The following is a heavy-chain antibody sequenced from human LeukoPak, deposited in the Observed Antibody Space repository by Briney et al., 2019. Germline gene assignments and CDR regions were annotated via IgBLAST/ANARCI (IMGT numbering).Heavy chain of an antibody. D-gene: IGHD3-22*01. V-gene: IGHV1-2*02. J-gene: IGHJ4*02. Sequence: ASVTVSCKTSGYTFTGYYMHWVRQAPGQGLEWMGWINPNTGGTNYAQKLQGRVTMTSDTSISTAYMELSSLKSDDTAMYYCARAPMIVVIFPPRLDFWGQGTLVTVSS. CDR2: INPNTGGT. CDR3: ARAPMIVVIFPPRLDF. CDR1: GYTFTGYY.